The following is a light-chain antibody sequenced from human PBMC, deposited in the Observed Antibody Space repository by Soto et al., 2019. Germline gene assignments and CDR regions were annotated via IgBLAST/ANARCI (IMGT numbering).Light chain of an antibody. J-gene: IGKJ3*01. CDR3: QKYDSAPFT. Sequence: DIQMTQSPSSLSASVGDRVTITCRVSQGIKNYLAWYHQKPGKVPKLLIFAASTLRSGVPSRFSGSGSGTEFTLTISSLQPEDVATYYCQKYDSAPFTFGPGTKVDIK. CDR2: AAS. CDR1: QGIKNY. V-gene: IGKV1-27*01.